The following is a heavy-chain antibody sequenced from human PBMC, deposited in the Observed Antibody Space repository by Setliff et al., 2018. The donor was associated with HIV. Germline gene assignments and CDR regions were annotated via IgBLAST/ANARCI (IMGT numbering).Heavy chain of an antibody. CDR3: AKVMSITMVRGALGN. CDR1: GYIFISYG. CDR2: INPRSGST. Sequence: ASVKVSCKASGYIFISYGFSWVRQAPGQGLEWMGLINPRSGSTNYAQKFQDRVTMTSDTSTRTVYMELSSLRSDDTAVYYCAKVMSITMVRGALGNWGQGTLVTVSS. D-gene: IGHD3-10*01. J-gene: IGHJ4*02. V-gene: IGHV1-18*01.